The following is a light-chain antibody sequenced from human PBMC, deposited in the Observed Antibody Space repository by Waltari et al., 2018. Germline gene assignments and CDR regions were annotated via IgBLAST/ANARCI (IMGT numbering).Light chain of an antibody. Sequence: QSALTQPRSVSGPPGQSVTISCTGTRSDVGGYTYVSWYQQHPGKAPKLMIYDVNKRPSGVPDRFSGSKSGNTASLTISGLQTEDEADYYCCSYAGSYTWVFGGGTKLTVL. J-gene: IGLJ3*02. CDR3: CSYAGSYTWV. CDR1: RSDVGGYTY. V-gene: IGLV2-11*01. CDR2: DVN.